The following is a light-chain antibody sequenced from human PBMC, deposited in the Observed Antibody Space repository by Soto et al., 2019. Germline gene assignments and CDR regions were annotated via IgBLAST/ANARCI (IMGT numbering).Light chain of an antibody. CDR1: QSVSSSY. Sequence: EIVLTQSPGTLSLSPGERATFSCRASQSVSSSYLAWYQQKPGQAPRLLIYDASTRATGVPARFSGSGSGTEFTLTINSLEPEDFAVYYCQQRHNSITFGQGTRLEI. CDR3: QQRHNSIT. V-gene: IGKV3D-20*02. J-gene: IGKJ5*01. CDR2: DAS.